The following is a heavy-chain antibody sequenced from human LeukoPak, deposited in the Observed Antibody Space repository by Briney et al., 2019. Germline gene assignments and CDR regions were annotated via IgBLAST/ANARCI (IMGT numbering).Heavy chain of an antibody. CDR2: IKQDGSEK. J-gene: IGHJ4*02. CDR1: GFTFSSYW. CDR3: ARSHYDFWSGYPGFDY. D-gene: IGHD3-3*01. Sequence: PGGSLRLSCAASGFTFSSYWKSWVRQAPGKGLEWVANIKQDGSEKYYVDSVKGRFTISRDNAKNSLYLQMNSLRAEDTAVYYCARSHYDFWSGYPGFDYWGQGTLVTVSS. V-gene: IGHV3-7*01.